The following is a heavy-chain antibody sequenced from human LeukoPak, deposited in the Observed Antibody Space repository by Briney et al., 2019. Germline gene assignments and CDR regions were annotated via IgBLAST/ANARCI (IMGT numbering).Heavy chain of an antibody. CDR1: GYSFTSYW. V-gene: IGHV5-10-1*01. D-gene: IGHD3-10*01. CDR2: IDPSDSYT. Sequence: PGESLRISCKGSGYSFTSYWISWVRQMPGKGLEWMGRIDPSDSYTYYSPSFQGHVTISADKSISTAYLQWSSLKASDTAMYYCARAGSGKKDNNWFDPWGQGTLVTVSS. CDR3: ARAGSGKKDNNWFDP. J-gene: IGHJ5*02.